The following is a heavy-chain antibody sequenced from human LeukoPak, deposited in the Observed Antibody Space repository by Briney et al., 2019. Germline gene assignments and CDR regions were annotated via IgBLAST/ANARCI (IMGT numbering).Heavy chain of an antibody. D-gene: IGHD5-12*01. CDR3: ARDGWLHLKAFDI. CDR1: GFTFSSYS. CDR2: ISSSSSYI. Sequence: GECLRLSCAASGFTFSSYSMNWVRQAPGKGLEWVSSISSSSSYIYYADSVKGRFTISRDNAKNSLYLQMNSLRAEDTAVYYCARDGWLHLKAFDIWGQGTMVTVSS. V-gene: IGHV3-21*01. J-gene: IGHJ3*02.